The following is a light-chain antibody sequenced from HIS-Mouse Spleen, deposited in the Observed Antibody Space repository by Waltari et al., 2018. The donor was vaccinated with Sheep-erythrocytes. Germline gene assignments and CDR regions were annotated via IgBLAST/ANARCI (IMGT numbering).Light chain of an antibody. V-gene: IGLV2-23*01. Sequence: QSALTQPASVSGSPGQSITISCTGTSSDVGSYNLVSLYQQHPGKAPKLMIYEGSKRPSGVSNRFSGSKSGNTVSLTISGLQAEDEADYYCCSYAGSSTPWVFGGGTKLTVL. J-gene: IGLJ3*02. CDR1: SSDVGSYNL. CDR3: CSYAGSSTPWV. CDR2: EGS.